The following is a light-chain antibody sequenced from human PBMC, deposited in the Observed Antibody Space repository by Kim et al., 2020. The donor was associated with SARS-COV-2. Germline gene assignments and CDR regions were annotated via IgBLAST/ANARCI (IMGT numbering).Light chain of an antibody. V-gene: IGLV2-23*02. CDR2: DIS. CDR3: CSFTSGITWV. Sequence: QSALTQPASLSGSPGQSVTISCSGTINDLGTYALISWYQQYPGKAPRLIIFDISQRPSGISGRFSGSKSGNTASLTISPLEADDEADYFCCSFTSGITWVFGGGTQLTVL. J-gene: IGLJ3*02. CDR1: INDLGTYAL.